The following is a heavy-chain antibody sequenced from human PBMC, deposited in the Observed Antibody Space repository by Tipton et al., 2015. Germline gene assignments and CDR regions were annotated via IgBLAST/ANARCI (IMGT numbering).Heavy chain of an antibody. Sequence: TLSLTCTVSSDSISKYYWSWIRQPPGKELEWIGYIHYSGSTNYNPSLRSRVAMSMDTSKNQFSLKLSSVIAADTAVYFCARDLEHGMDVWGQGTTVTVSS. V-gene: IGHV4-59*01. J-gene: IGHJ6*02. CDR3: ARDLEHGMDV. CDR2: IHYSGST. CDR1: SDSISKYY.